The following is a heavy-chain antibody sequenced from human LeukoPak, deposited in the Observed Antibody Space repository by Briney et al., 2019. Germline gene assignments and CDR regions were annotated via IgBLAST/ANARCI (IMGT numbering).Heavy chain of an antibody. D-gene: IGHD6-25*01. J-gene: IGHJ3*02. Sequence: PGGSLRLSCAASGFIFSSYAMNWVRQAPGKGLEWVSSISSSSSYIYYADSVKGRFTISRDNAKNSLYLQMNSLRAEDTAVYYCAREAEEAFDIWGQGTMVTVSS. V-gene: IGHV3-21*01. CDR2: ISSSSSYI. CDR1: GFIFSSYA. CDR3: AREAEEAFDI.